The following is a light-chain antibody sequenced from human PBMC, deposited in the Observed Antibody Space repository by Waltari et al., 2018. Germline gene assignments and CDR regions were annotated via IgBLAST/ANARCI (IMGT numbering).Light chain of an antibody. V-gene: IGKV3-20*01. CDR1: QSVSRT. CDR3: QKYGTLPAT. J-gene: IGKJ1*01. Sequence: IVLTQFPGTLSLSPGDRATLSCRASQSVSRTLAWYQQKPGQAPRLLIYDASSRATGIPDRFSGSGSGTDFSLTISRLEPEDFAVYYCQKYGTLPATFGQGTKVEIK. CDR2: DAS.